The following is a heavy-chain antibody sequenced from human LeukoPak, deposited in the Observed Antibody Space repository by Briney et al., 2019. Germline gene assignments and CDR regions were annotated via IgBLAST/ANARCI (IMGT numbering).Heavy chain of an antibody. CDR1: GFTFSSYS. Sequence: GGSLRLSFAASGFTFSSYSMNWVRQAPGKGLEWVSSISSSSSYIYYADSVKGRFTISRDNAKNSLYLQMNSLRAEDTAVYYCARDRNYYDSSGPHDAFDIWGQGTMVTVSS. CDR2: ISSSSSYI. V-gene: IGHV3-21*01. CDR3: ARDRNYYDSSGPHDAFDI. J-gene: IGHJ3*02. D-gene: IGHD3-22*01.